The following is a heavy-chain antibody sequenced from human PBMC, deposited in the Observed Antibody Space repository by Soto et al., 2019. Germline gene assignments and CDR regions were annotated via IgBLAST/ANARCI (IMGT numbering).Heavy chain of an antibody. J-gene: IGHJ4*02. CDR3: ASVDIGTTTVGY. Sequence: QLQLQESGPGLVKPSGTLSLTCLVSGGSISRSTAYWGWIRQPPGKELEWIGSIYYSGSTYYSPSLKSRITISMDRSKSHFSLKLTSVTAAYTAIYYCASVDIGTTTVGYWGQGTLVTVSS. CDR2: IYYSGST. CDR1: GGSISRSTAY. D-gene: IGHD5-12*01. V-gene: IGHV4-39*01.